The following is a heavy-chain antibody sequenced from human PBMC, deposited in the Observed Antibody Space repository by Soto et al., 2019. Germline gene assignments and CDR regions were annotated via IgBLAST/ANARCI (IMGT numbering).Heavy chain of an antibody. CDR1: GFNFSSYA. V-gene: IGHV3-23*01. J-gene: IGHJ4*02. Sequence: GGSLRLSCAASGFNFSSYAMTCVRQAPGKGLEWVSSISGSGISTYYADSVKGRFTISRDNSKNTLYLQMNSLRAEDAAVYYCAKSAGSNAYYPNDYWGQGTLVTVSS. CDR2: ISGSGIST. CDR3: AKSAGSNAYYPNDY. D-gene: IGHD3-16*01.